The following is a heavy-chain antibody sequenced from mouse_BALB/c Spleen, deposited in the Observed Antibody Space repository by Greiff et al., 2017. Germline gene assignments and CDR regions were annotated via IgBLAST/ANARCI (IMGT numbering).Heavy chain of an antibody. D-gene: IGHD1-2*01. V-gene: IGHV5-17*02. Sequence: EVMLVESGGGLVQPGGSRKLSCAASGFTFSSFGMHWVRQAPEKGLEWVAYISSGSSTIYYADTVKGRFTISRDNPKNTLFLQMTSLRSEDTAMYYCARSDAATYIDVWGAGTTVTVSS. CDR2: ISSGSSTI. CDR3: ARSDAATYIDV. CDR1: GFTFSSFG. J-gene: IGHJ1*01.